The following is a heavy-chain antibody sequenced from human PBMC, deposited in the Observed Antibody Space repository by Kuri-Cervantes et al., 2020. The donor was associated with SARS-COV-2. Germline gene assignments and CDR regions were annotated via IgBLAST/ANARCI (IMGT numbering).Heavy chain of an antibody. J-gene: IGHJ6*02. CDR1: GFSFSRFP. D-gene: IGHD3-16*01. Sequence: GGSLRLSCAASGFSFSRFPMHGVRHAPGRGLEWVALISNDGYNRFYADFLKGRFTISRDNSKNTLHLDMNSLRPEDTGVYYCAKMGDNYIKGDYGSEVWGQGITVTVSS. CDR3: AKMGDNYIKGDYGSEV. V-gene: IGHV3-30*18. CDR2: ISNDGYNR.